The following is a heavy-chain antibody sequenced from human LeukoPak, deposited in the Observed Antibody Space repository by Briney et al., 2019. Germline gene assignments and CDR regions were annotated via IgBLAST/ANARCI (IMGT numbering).Heavy chain of an antibody. Sequence: PSETLSLTCTVSGGSISSYYWNWIRQPPGKGLEWIGYIYYSGSTNYNPSLKSRVTISVDTSKNQFSLKLSSVTAADTAVYYCARAPRYDFWSGCYNDAFDIWGQGTMVTVSS. CDR2: IYYSGST. CDR3: ARAPRYDFWSGCYNDAFDI. CDR1: GGSISSYY. J-gene: IGHJ3*02. D-gene: IGHD3-3*01. V-gene: IGHV4-59*01.